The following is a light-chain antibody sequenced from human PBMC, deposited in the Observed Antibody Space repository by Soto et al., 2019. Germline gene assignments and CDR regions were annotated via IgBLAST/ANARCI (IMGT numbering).Light chain of an antibody. V-gene: IGKV4-1*01. CDR1: QSVSTNNKNY. J-gene: IGKJ4*01. Sequence: DIVMTQSPDSLAVSLGERATINCKSSQSVSTNNKNYLTWYQLKPGQPPKLLIYWASTRESGVPDRFTGSGSWTDFSLTISSLQAEDVAVYYCQQYYSPPVTFGGGNKVEIK. CDR2: WAS. CDR3: QQYYSPPVT.